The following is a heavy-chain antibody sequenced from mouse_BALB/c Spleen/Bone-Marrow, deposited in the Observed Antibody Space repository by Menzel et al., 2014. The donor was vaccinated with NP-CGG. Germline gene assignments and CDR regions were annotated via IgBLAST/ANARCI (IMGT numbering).Heavy chain of an antibody. J-gene: IGHJ4*01. CDR1: GYLFTSYY. V-gene: IGHV1S135*01. Sequence: VQLQQSGPELMKPGASVKISCKASGYLFTSYYMHWVKQSHGESLEWIGYFDPFNGGTSYNQKFKGKATLTVDKSSSTAYMHLSSLTSEDSAVYLCARSYDGYPYAMNYWGQGTSVTVSS. D-gene: IGHD2-3*01. CDR3: ARSYDGYPYAMNY. CDR2: FDPFNGGT.